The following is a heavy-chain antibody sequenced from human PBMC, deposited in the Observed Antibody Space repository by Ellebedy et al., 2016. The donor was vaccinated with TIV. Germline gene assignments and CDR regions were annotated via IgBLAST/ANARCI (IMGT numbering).Heavy chain of an antibody. CDR3: ARFVDGDYEDY. CDR2: LSSYNGNT. V-gene: IGHV1-18*04. D-gene: IGHD4-17*01. Sequence: AASVKVSCKASGYTFTSYGISWVRQAPGRGLEWMGWLSSYNGNTKYAQKFQGRVTMTTDTSTSTAYMELRSLRSDDTAVYYCARFVDGDYEDYWGQGALVTVSS. J-gene: IGHJ4*02. CDR1: GYTFTSYG.